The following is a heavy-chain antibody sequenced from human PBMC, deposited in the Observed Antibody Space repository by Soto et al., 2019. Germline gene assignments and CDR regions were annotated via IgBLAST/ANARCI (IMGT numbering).Heavy chain of an antibody. CDR3: ARDQSDSSGFQYYYGMDV. CDR2: IWYDGSNK. Sequence: GGSLRVSCAASGFTFSSYGMHWVRQAPGKGLEWVAVIWYDGSNKYYADSVKGRFTISRDNSKNTLYLQMNSLRAEDTAVYYCARDQSDSSGFQYYYGMDVWGQGTTVTVSS. V-gene: IGHV3-33*01. D-gene: IGHD6-19*01. CDR1: GFTFSSYG. J-gene: IGHJ6*02.